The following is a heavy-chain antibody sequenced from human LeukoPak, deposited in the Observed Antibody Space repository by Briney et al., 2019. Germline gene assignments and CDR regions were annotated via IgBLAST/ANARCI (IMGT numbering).Heavy chain of an antibody. CDR1: GYTFIVYY. V-gene: IGHV1-2*02. CDR3: ARAIPYYFDN. J-gene: IGHJ4*02. Sequence: ASVNVSFKSSGYTFIVYYIHWVRQAPAHGLEWMAWINHHSGGTNSAQKFQGRVTMTRDTSISTVYMELSGLRSDDTAVYYCARAIPYYFDNWGQGALVTVSS. CDR2: INHHSGGT.